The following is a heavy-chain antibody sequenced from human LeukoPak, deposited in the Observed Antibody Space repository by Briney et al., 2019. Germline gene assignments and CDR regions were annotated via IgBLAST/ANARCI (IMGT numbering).Heavy chain of an antibody. D-gene: IGHD6-19*01. J-gene: IGHJ4*02. V-gene: IGHV4-39*01. CDR2: IYYSGST. CDR1: GGSISSSSYY. Sequence: SETLSLTCPVYGGSISSSSYYWGWIRQAPGKGLEWIGSIYYSGSTYYNPSLKSRITISVDTSKNQFSLKLSSVTAADTAVYYCARLGDAVPGNYWGQGTLVTVSS. CDR3: ARLGDAVPGNY.